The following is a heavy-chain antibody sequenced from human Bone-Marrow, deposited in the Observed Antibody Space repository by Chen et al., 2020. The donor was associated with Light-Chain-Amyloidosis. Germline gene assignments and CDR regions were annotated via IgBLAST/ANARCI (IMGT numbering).Heavy chain of an antibody. D-gene: IGHD2-2*01. Sequence: EVHLVESGGVVVQPGGSLRLSCAASGFTFDDFTMHWVRQVPGKGLEWVSLISWDGRSTYYADSVKGRFTISRDNSKNSLYLQMNSLRTEDTALYYCVKDIDQYQLLFGLGYWGQGTLVTVSS. CDR1: GFTFDDFT. V-gene: IGHV3-43*01. CDR3: VKDIDQYQLLFGLGY. J-gene: IGHJ4*02. CDR2: ISWDGRST.